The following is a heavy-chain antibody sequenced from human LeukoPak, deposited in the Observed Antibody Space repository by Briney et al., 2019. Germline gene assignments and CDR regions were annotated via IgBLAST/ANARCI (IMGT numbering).Heavy chain of an antibody. D-gene: IGHD3-10*01. CDR2: IYYSVST. J-gene: IGHJ4*02. Sequence: PSQTLSLTCTVSGGSISSSGYYWSWIRQHPGKGLEWIGYIYYSVSTHYNLSLKSRVNISVDTSKNQFSLKLSSVTAADTAVYYCARGYMVRGVLVFDSWGQGTLVTVSS. V-gene: IGHV4-31*03. CDR3: ARGYMVRGVLVFDS. CDR1: GGSISSSGYY.